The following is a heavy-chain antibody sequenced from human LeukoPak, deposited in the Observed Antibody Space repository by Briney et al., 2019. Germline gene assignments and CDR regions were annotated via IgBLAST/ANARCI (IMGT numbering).Heavy chain of an antibody. CDR1: GYTFTSYG. Sequence: GASVKVSCKASGYTFTSYGISWVRQAPGQGLEWMEWISAYNGNTNYAQKLQGRVTMTTDTSTSTAYMELRSLRSDDTAVYYCYYYDSSGYTDYWGQGTLVTVSS. J-gene: IGHJ4*02. V-gene: IGHV1-18*04. CDR3: YYYDSSGYTDY. CDR2: ISAYNGNT. D-gene: IGHD3-22*01.